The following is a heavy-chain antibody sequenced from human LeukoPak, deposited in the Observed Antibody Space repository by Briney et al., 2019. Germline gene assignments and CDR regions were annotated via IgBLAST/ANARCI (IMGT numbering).Heavy chain of an antibody. D-gene: IGHD5-24*01. CDR2: IIPIFGTA. Sequence: SVKVSCKASGGTFSCYAISWVRQAPGQGLEWMGGIIPIFGTANYAQKFQGRVTITTDESTSTAYMELSSLRSEDTAVYYCARDAGWLQNDAFDIWGQGTMVTVSS. CDR3: ARDAGWLQNDAFDI. J-gene: IGHJ3*02. CDR1: GGTFSCYA. V-gene: IGHV1-69*05.